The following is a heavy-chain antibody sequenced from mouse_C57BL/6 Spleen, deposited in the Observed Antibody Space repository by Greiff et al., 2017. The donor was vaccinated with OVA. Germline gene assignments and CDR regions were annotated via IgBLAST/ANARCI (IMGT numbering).Heavy chain of an antibody. CDR2: ISDGGSYT. J-gene: IGHJ1*03. V-gene: IGHV5-4*03. Sequence: EVKLMESGGGLVKPGGSLKLSCAASGFTFSSYAMSWVRQTPEKRLEWVATISDGGSYTYYPDNVKGRFTISRDNAKNNLYLQMSHLKSEDTAMYYCARAGPYFDVWGTGTTVTGSS. CDR3: ARAGPYFDV. CDR1: GFTFSSYA.